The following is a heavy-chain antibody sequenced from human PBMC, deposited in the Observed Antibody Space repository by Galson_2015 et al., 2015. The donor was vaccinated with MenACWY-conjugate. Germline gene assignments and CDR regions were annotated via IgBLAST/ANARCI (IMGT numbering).Heavy chain of an antibody. V-gene: IGHV3-53*01. CDR1: GFTVSDNH. CDR3: ARAQTPRIRSDFDY. CDR2: IYRGVST. D-gene: IGHD4-17*01. Sequence: SLRLSCAASGFTVSDNHMTWVRQAPGKGLEWVSIIYRGVSTYYADSVKGRFTISRGTSKNTVDLQMSSLRADDTAVYYCARAQTPRIRSDFDYWGRGTLVTVSS. J-gene: IGHJ4*02.